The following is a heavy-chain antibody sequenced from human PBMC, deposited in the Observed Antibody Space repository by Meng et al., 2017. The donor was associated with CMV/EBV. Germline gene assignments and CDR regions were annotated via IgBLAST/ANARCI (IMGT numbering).Heavy chain of an antibody. CDR1: GYSFTSYW. CDR3: ARGDYDFWSGYRD. CDR2: IYPGDSDT. J-gene: IGHJ4*02. Sequence: GESLKIPCSGSGYSFTSYWLGWVRQMPGQGLEWLGIIYPGDSDTRYSPSFQGQVTLSADKSISTAYLQWSSLKSSDTAMYYCARGDYDFWSGYRDWGQGTLVTVSS. V-gene: IGHV5-51*01. D-gene: IGHD3-3*01.